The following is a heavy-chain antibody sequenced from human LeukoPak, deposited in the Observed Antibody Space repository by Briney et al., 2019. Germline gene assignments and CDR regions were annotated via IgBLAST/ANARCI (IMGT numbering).Heavy chain of an antibody. J-gene: IGHJ4*02. Sequence: SETLSLTCAVYGGSFSGYYWSWIRQPPGKGLEWIGEINHSGSTNYNPSLKSRVTISVDTSKNQFPLKLSSVTAADTAVYYCARGLTLYYYGSGSQLDYWGQGTLVTVSS. CDR2: INHSGST. V-gene: IGHV4-34*01. CDR3: ARGLTLYYYGSGSQLDY. CDR1: GGSFSGYY. D-gene: IGHD3-10*01.